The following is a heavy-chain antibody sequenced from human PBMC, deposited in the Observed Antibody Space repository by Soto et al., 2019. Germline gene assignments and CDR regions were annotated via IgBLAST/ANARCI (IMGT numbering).Heavy chain of an antibody. CDR1: GFTFSAHA. CDR3: ARDLTTHDY. V-gene: IGHV3-23*01. CDR2: LGTIGA. Sequence: EVQLLESGGGLVQPGGSLRLSCVGSGFTFSAHAITWVRQAPGKGLEWVSTLGTIGAFYADSVKGRFTISRDNSKNTVNLQMNSLRGEDTAIYYCARDLTTHDYWGQGTVDTVSS. J-gene: IGHJ4*02.